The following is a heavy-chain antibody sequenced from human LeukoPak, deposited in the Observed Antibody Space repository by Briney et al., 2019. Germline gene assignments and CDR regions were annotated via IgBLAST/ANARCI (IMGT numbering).Heavy chain of an antibody. V-gene: IGHV3-7*01. CDR1: GFTFSSYW. J-gene: IGHJ6*03. Sequence: GGSLRLSCAASGFTFSSYWMSWVRQAPGKGLEWVANIKQDGSEKYYVDSVKGRFTISRDNAKNSLYLQMNSLRAEDTAVYYCAREAYYGSGSYYLYYYYYMDVWGKGTTVTISS. CDR3: AREAYYGSGSYYLYYYYYMDV. CDR2: IKQDGSEK. D-gene: IGHD3-10*01.